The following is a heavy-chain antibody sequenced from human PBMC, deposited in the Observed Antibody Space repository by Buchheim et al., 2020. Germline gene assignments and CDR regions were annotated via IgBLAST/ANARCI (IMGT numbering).Heavy chain of an antibody. CDR2: IDPSDSYT. Sequence: EVQLVQSGAEVKKPGESLRISCKGSGYSFTSYWISWVRLMPGKGLEWMGRIDPSDSYTNYSPSFQGHVTISAETSISTSHPQWSSLKASDTAMYYCARHGTLAYCGGDCYKRGFDYWGQGTL. V-gene: IGHV5-10-1*03. CDR1: GYSFTSYW. J-gene: IGHJ4*02. CDR3: ARHGTLAYCGGDCYKRGFDY. D-gene: IGHD2-21*02.